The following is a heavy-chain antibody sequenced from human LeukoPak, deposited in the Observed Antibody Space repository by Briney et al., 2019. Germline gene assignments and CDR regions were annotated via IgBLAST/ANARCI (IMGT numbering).Heavy chain of an antibody. J-gene: IGHJ4*02. V-gene: IGHV5-51*01. CDR2: IYPGDSDT. Sequence: GESLKISCKGSGYSFTSYWIGWVRQKPGKGLEWMGIIYPGDSDTRYSPSFQGQVTISADKSISTAYLQWSSLKASDTAMYYCARLPPYYYDSSGYYYDGDYWGQGTLVTVSS. D-gene: IGHD3-22*01. CDR3: ARLPPYYYDSSGYYYDGDY. CDR1: GYSFTSYW.